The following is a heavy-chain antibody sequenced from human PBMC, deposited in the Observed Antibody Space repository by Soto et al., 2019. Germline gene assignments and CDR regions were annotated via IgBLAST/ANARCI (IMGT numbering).Heavy chain of an antibody. CDR3: ARGYYDILTGPDY. V-gene: IGHV3-48*01. D-gene: IGHD3-9*01. CDR2: ISSSSSTI. CDR1: GFTFSSYS. J-gene: IGHJ4*02. Sequence: PGGSLRLSCAASGFTFSSYSMNWVRQAPGKGLEWVSYISSSSSTIYYADSVKGRFTISRDNAKNSLYLQMNSLRAEDTAVYYCARGYYDILTGPDYWGQGTLVTVSS.